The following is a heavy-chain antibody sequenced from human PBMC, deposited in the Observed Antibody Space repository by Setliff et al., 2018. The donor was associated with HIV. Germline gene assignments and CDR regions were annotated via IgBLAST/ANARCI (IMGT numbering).Heavy chain of an antibody. D-gene: IGHD3-10*01. CDR1: GGSFSTYY. CDR3: ARARITMIGGRLEPYAFDR. V-gene: IGHV4-4*07. Sequence: SETPSLTCTVSGGSFSTYYWSWIRQPAGEGPEYIGRVHSTGTTIYNPSLKSRVTMSVDASKNQLSLKLRSVTAADTAVYYCARARITMIGGRLEPYAFDRWGQGTKVTVSS. CDR2: VHSTGTT. J-gene: IGHJ3*01.